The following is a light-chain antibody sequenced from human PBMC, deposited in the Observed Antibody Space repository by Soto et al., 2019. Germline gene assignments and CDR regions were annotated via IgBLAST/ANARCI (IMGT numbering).Light chain of an antibody. V-gene: IGKV2-30*01. CDR1: QSLVSSDGNTY. Sequence: DVVMTQSPLSLPVTLGQTASISCRSSQSLVSSDGNTYWNWLQQRPGQSPRRLIYKVSNRDSGVPDRFSGSGSGTDFTLKISRVEAEDVGVYYCMQGSHWPPWTFGQGTKVEIK. CDR3: MQGSHWPPWT. J-gene: IGKJ1*01. CDR2: KVS.